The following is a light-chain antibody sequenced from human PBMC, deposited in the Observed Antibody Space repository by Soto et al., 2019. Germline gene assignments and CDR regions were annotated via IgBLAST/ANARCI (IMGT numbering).Light chain of an antibody. CDR1: QSISYS. V-gene: IGKV1-5*01. J-gene: IGKJ2*01. CDR2: DAS. Sequence: IQMTQSPSTLSAYVGDTVTITCRASQSISYSLAWYQQKPGKPPTLLIHDASALERGVPSRFSGSGSGTEFTLTISSLQPDDSATYYCQQYAPFSNFGQGTKLEI. CDR3: QQYAPFSN.